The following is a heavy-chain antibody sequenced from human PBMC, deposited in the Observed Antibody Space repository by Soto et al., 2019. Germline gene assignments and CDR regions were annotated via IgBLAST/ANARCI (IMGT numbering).Heavy chain of an antibody. CDR1: GFTSSNYW. J-gene: IGHJ6*02. V-gene: IGHV3-74*01. CDR3: ARGFMVRGVIGDYYYGMDV. CDR2: IKSDGSST. Sequence: PGGSLRLSCAASGFTSSNYWMHWVRQAPGKGLVWVSRIKSDGSSTSYADSVKGRFTISRDNAKNTLDLQMHGLRAEDMAVYFCARGFMVRGVIGDYYYGMDVWGQGTTVTVSS. D-gene: IGHD3-10*01.